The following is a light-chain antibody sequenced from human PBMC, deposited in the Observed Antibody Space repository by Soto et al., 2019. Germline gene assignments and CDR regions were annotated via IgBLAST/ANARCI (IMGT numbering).Light chain of an antibody. J-gene: IGLJ2*01. Sequence: QSALTQPPSASGSPGQSVTISCTGTSSDVGGYNFVSWYQRHPGKAPKLTIYDVTKRPSGVPDRFSGSKSGNTASLTVSGLQAEDEADYYCSSYGGRDDTIFGGGTKLTVL. CDR1: SSDVGGYNF. CDR2: DVT. CDR3: SSYGGRDDTI. V-gene: IGLV2-8*01.